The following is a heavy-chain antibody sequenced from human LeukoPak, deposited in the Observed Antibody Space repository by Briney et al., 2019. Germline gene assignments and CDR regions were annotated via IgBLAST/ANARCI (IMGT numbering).Heavy chain of an antibody. CDR3: AKDQYGDYVWEGDMDV. Sequence: GGSLRLSCAASGFTFSSYGMHWVRQAPGKGLEWVAVISYDGSNKYYADSVKGRFTISRDNSKNTLYLQMNSLRAEDTAVYYCAKDQYGDYVWEGDMDVWGRGTTVIISS. CDR2: ISYDGSNK. V-gene: IGHV3-30*18. CDR1: GFTFSSYG. J-gene: IGHJ6*03. D-gene: IGHD4-17*01.